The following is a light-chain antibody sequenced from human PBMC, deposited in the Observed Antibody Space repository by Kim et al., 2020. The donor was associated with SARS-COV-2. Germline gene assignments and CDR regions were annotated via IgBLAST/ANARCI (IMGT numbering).Light chain of an antibody. J-gene: IGLJ3*02. Sequence: GQSVTISCTGTSSDVGPYNLVSWYQQHPGKAPKFMIHDVSQRPSGVSNRFSGSKSGNTASLTISGLQAEDEADYYCTSYTRSDTWVFGGGTQLTVL. V-gene: IGLV2-14*03. CDR3: TSYTRSDTWV. CDR1: SSDVGPYNL. CDR2: DVS.